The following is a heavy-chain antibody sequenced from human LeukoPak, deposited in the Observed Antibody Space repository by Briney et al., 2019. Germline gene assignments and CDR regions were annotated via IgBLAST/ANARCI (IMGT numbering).Heavy chain of an antibody. D-gene: IGHD3-10*01. CDR1: GYTFTGYY. J-gene: IGHJ5*02. CDR3: ARGGSGSYFSWLDP. Sequence: ASVKVSCKSSGYTFTGYYIHWVRQAPGQGLECVGWINPNSGGTNYAQKFQGRVTMTRDTSISTAYMELSRLRSDDTAVYYCARGGSGSYFSWLDPWGQGTLVTVSS. CDR2: INPNSGGT. V-gene: IGHV1-2*02.